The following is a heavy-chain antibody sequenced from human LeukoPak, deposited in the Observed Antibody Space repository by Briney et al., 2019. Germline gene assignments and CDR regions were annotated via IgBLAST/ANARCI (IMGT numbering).Heavy chain of an antibody. Sequence: SETLSLTCVVYGGSFSGYYWSWIRQPPGKGLEWIGEINHSGSTNYNPSLKSRVTISVDTSKNQFSLKLSSVTAADTAVYYCARERGGYSYGLIYYYYYMDVWGKGTTVTVSS. V-gene: IGHV4-34*01. CDR1: GGSFSGYY. J-gene: IGHJ6*03. D-gene: IGHD5-18*01. CDR2: INHSGST. CDR3: ARERGGYSYGLIYYYYYMDV.